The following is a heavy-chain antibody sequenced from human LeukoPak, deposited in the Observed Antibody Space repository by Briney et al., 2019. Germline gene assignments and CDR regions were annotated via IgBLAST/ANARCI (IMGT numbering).Heavy chain of an antibody. D-gene: IGHD3-22*01. Sequence: GGSLRLSCAASGFTFSSYAMHWVRQAPGKGLEWVAVISYDGSNKYYADSVKGRFTISRDNSKNTLYLQMNSLRAEDTAVYYCARDLYYYDSSGYLAYWGQGTLVTVSS. V-gene: IGHV3-30*04. CDR2: ISYDGSNK. CDR3: ARDLYYYDSSGYLAY. CDR1: GFTFSSYA. J-gene: IGHJ4*02.